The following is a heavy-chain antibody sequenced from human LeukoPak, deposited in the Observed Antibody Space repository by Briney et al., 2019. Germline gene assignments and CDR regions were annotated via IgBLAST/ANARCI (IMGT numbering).Heavy chain of an antibody. CDR1: GGSISSYY. CDR3: ARDSDFWSGYFYGMDF. V-gene: IGHV4-59*01. Sequence: PSETLSFTYTVSGGSISSYYWSWLRQPPGKRLEWFGYLYYSGSTNYHPSLKSRVTISVDTSKSQFSLMLSSVTAADTAVYYCARDSDFWSGYFYGMDFWGQGTTVTVSS. CDR2: LYYSGST. D-gene: IGHD3-3*01. J-gene: IGHJ6*02.